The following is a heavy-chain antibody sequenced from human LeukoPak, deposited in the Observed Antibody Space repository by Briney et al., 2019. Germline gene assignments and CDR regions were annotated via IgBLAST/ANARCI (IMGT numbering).Heavy chain of an antibody. CDR2: ISGSGGST. Sequence: GGSLRLSCAASGFTFSSYAMSWVRQAPGKGLEWVSAISGSGGSTYYADSVKGRFTISRDNSKNTLYLQMNSLRAEDTAVYYCAKRRYFDWLTLDAFDIWGQGTMVTVSS. J-gene: IGHJ3*02. V-gene: IGHV3-23*01. D-gene: IGHD3-9*01. CDR3: AKRRYFDWLTLDAFDI. CDR1: GFTFSSYA.